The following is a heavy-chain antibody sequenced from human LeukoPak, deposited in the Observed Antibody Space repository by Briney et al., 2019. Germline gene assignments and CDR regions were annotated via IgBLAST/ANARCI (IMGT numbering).Heavy chain of an antibody. V-gene: IGHV4-30-4*01. J-gene: IGHJ4*02. Sequence: SQTLSLTCTVSGGSISSGDYYWSWIRQPPGKGLERIGYIYYSGSTYYNPSLKSRVTISVDTSKNQFSLKLSSVTAADTAVYYCARVFSGYYSYYFDYWGQGTLVTVSS. CDR2: IYYSGST. CDR1: GGSISSGDYY. D-gene: IGHD3-22*01. CDR3: ARVFSGYYSYYFDY.